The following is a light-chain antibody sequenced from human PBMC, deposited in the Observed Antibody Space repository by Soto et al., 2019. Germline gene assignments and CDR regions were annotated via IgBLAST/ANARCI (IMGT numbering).Light chain of an antibody. CDR1: QSVSSK. Sequence: EIVMTQSPATLSVSPGAGAPLSCRASQSVSSKLAWYQQQPGQAPRLLIYGASTRATGIPARFSGSGSGTDFTLTISRLEPEDFAVYHCHQYGSSPRTFGQGTKVDIK. J-gene: IGKJ1*01. CDR3: HQYGSSPRT. V-gene: IGKV3-15*01. CDR2: GAS.